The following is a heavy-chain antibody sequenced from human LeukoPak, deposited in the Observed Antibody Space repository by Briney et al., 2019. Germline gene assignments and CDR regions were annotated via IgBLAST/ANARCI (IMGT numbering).Heavy chain of an antibody. Sequence: SETLSLTCTVSGVSISSSNSYWGWIRQPPGKGLEWIGSIYYSGNTYYNASLKSQVSISIDTSKNQFSLKLSSVTAADTAVYYCARVPLRITIFGVVKPRAVSWFDPWGQGTLVTVSS. CDR2: IYYSGNT. CDR1: GVSISSSNSY. D-gene: IGHD3-3*01. J-gene: IGHJ5*02. CDR3: ARVPLRITIFGVVKPRAVSWFDP. V-gene: IGHV4-39*01.